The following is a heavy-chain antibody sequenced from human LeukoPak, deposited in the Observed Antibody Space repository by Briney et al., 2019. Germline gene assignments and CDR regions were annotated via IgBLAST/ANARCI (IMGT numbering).Heavy chain of an antibody. CDR3: ARESVLEWLFSNYYYYYMDV. V-gene: IGHV1-8*01. D-gene: IGHD3-3*01. J-gene: IGHJ6*03. CDR1: GYTFTSYD. CDR2: MNPNSGNT. Sequence: GASLKVSCKASGYTFTSYDINWVRQATGQGLEWMGWMNPNSGNTGYAQKFKGRVTMTRNTSISTAYMELTSLRSEYTAVYYCARESVLEWLFSNYYYYYMDVWGKGTTVTVSS.